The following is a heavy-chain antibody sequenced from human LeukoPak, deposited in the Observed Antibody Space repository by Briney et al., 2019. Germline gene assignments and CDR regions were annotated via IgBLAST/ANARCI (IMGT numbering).Heavy chain of an antibody. Sequence: SETLSLTCAVSGGSISSATYYWGWIRQSPEKGLEWIGSVHYSGSTYYNPSLKSRVTISVDTSKNQFSLKLSSVTAADTAVYYCARLLSYDFWSGYLPGAFDIWGQGTMVTVSS. CDR1: GGSISSATYY. CDR2: VHYSGST. V-gene: IGHV4-39*07. J-gene: IGHJ3*02. CDR3: ARLLSYDFWSGYLPGAFDI. D-gene: IGHD3-3*01.